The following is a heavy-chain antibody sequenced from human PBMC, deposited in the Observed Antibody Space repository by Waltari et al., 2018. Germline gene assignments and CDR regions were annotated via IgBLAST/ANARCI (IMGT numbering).Heavy chain of an antibody. D-gene: IGHD3-10*01. CDR2: IGVIPYNI. J-gene: IGHJ5*02. CDR1: GFAFSDYD. V-gene: IGHV3-21*03. CDR3: TRYLYGSGRDWFDP. Sequence: EVRLAESGGGLVKPGGSLRLSCTASGFAFSDYDMNWVRQAPGQVGRCVSPIGVIPYNIFYAASGKGRFTVSRDNANNSLYLQMDNLRAEDSGLYFSTRYLYGSGRDWFDPWGQGTLVTVSS.